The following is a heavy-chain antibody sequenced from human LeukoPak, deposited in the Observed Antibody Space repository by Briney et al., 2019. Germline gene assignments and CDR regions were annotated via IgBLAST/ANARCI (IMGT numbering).Heavy chain of an antibody. CDR2: ISYDGSNK. Sequence: PGRSLRLSCAASGFTFSSYGMHWVRQAPGKGLEWVAVISYDGSNKYYADSVKGRFTISRDNAKNTLYLQMNSLRAEDTAVYYCAREWWSGSYDFDYWGQGTLVTVSS. J-gene: IGHJ4*02. CDR3: AREWWSGSYDFDY. D-gene: IGHD1-26*01. CDR1: GFTFSSYG. V-gene: IGHV3-30*03.